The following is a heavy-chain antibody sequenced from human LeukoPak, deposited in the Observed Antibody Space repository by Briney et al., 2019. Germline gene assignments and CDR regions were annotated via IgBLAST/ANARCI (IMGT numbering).Heavy chain of an antibody. CDR1: GFTFSSYW. D-gene: IGHD4-11*01. CDR2: INSDGSST. CDR3: AREGAVYSNYDPDY. J-gene: IGHJ4*02. V-gene: IGHV3-74*01. Sequence: PGGSLRLSCAASGFTFSSYWMHWVRQAPGKGLVWVSRINSDGSSTSYADSVKGRFTISRDYAKNTLYLQMNSLRAEDTAVYYCAREGAVYSNYDPDYWGQGTLVTVSS.